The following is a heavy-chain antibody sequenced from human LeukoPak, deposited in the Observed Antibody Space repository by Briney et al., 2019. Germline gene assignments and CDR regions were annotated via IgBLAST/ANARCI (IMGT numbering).Heavy chain of an antibody. Sequence: GGSLRLSCAASGFTCSSYWMSWVRQAPGTGLEWVANIKKDGSEKYYVDSVKGRFTISRDNAKNSLYLQMNSLRVEDTAVYYCARKTGDCWGQGTLVIVSS. CDR1: GFTCSSYW. D-gene: IGHD1-14*01. V-gene: IGHV3-7*01. CDR2: IKKDGSEK. J-gene: IGHJ4*02. CDR3: ARKTGDC.